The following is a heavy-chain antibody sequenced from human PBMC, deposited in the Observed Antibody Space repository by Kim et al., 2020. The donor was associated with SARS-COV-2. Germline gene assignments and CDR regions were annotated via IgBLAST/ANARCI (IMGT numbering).Heavy chain of an antibody. CDR2: IYHSGST. CDR1: GGSISSSNW. D-gene: IGHD3-10*01. V-gene: IGHV4-4*02. CDR3: ARDWGHYGSGDNWFDP. Sequence: SETLSLTCAVSGGSISSSNWWSWVRQPPGKGLEWIGEIYHSGSTNYNPSLKSRVTISVDKSKNQFSLKLSSMTAADTAVYYCARDWGHYGSGDNWFDPWGQGTLVTVSS. J-gene: IGHJ5*02.